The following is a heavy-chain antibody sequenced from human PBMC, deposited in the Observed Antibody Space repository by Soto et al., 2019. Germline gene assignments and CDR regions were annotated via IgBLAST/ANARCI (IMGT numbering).Heavy chain of an antibody. Sequence: QVQLQESGPGLVKPSQTLSLTCTVSGGSISSGGYYWSWIRQHPGKGLEWIGYIYYSGNTYYNPSXXSRVTISEDTSXTXFXXKLSSVTAADTAVYYCARATYYYDSSGYSDRVLDYWGQGTLVTVSS. CDR3: ARATYYYDSSGYSDRVLDY. CDR2: IYYSGNT. D-gene: IGHD3-22*01. J-gene: IGHJ4*02. CDR1: GGSISSGGYY. V-gene: IGHV4-31*03.